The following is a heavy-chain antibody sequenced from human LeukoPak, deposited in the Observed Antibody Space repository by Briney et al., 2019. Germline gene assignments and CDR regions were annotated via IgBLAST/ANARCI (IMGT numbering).Heavy chain of an antibody. Sequence: SETLSLTCAVSGGSISSSNWWSWVRQPPGKGLEWIGEIYHSGSTNYNPSLKSRVTISVDKSKNQFSLKLSSVTDADTAVYYCARDRYGSGSYKDYWGQGTLVTVSS. V-gene: IGHV4-4*02. CDR2: IYHSGST. D-gene: IGHD3-10*01. CDR1: GGSISSSNW. J-gene: IGHJ4*02. CDR3: ARDRYGSGSYKDY.